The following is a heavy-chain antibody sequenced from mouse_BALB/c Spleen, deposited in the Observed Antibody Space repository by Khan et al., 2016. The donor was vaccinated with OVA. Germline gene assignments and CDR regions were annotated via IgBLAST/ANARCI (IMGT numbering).Heavy chain of an antibody. Sequence: IQLVQSGAELVKPGASVKLSCTASGFNIKDTYMHWVKQRPEQGLEWIGRIDPANGKTKYEQKFQGKATITADTSANTAYLQLSSLTSEDTAVYYCGRMDAWGQGTTLTVSS. V-gene: IGHV14-3*02. CDR3: GRMDA. CDR2: IDPANGKT. CDR1: GFNIKDTY. J-gene: IGHJ2*01.